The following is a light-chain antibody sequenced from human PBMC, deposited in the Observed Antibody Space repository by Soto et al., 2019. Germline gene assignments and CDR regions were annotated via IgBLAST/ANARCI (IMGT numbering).Light chain of an antibody. J-gene: IGKJ2*01. CDR1: QSVSSSY. V-gene: IGKV3D-20*01. CDR3: QQYGSSPYT. Sequence: DIVLTQSPGTLSLSPGERATLSCGASQSVSSSYVAWYQHRPGLAPRLLIHDASSRATGIPDRFSGTGSGTDFTLTISRLEPEDFAVYYCQQYGSSPYTFGLGTKVDIK. CDR2: DAS.